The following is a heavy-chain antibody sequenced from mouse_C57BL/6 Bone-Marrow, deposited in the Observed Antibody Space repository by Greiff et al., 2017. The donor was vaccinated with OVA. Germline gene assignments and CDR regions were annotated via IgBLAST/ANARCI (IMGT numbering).Heavy chain of an antibody. Sequence: QVQLQQSGPELVKPGASVKISCKASGYAFSSSWMNWVKQRPGKGLEWIGRIYPGDGDNNYNGKFKGKATLTADKSSSTAYMQRSSLTSEDSAVYFCVPLLLRWYFDVWGTGTTVTVSS. J-gene: IGHJ1*03. D-gene: IGHD1-1*01. CDR3: VPLLLRWYFDV. CDR1: GYAFSSSW. CDR2: IYPGDGDN. V-gene: IGHV1-82*01.